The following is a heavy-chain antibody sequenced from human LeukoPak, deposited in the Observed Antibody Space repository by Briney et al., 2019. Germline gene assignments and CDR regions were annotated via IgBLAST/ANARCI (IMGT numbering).Heavy chain of an antibody. Sequence: ASVTVSCKASVYTFTDYYMHWVRQAPGQGREWMGWINPNSGGTNYAQRFQGRVTITRDTAISTAYMELSRLRSDDTAVYYCATLPDTAMVFFDYWGQGTLVTVSS. J-gene: IGHJ4*02. CDR3: ATLPDTAMVFFDY. CDR2: INPNSGGT. D-gene: IGHD5-18*01. CDR1: VYTFTDYY. V-gene: IGHV1-2*02.